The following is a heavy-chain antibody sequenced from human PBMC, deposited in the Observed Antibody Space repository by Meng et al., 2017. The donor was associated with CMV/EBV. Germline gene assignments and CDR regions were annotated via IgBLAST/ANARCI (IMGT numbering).Heavy chain of an antibody. J-gene: IGHJ4*02. CDR2: IYPGDSDT. V-gene: IGHV5-51*01. CDR1: GYIFTNYW. Sequence: GGSLRLSCKGSGYIFTNYWIAWVRQMPGKGLEWMGIIYPGDSDTRYSPSFQGHVTISVDKSITTAYLQWSSLKASDTAMYYCARQVDSSFFDYWGQGTLVTVSS. CDR3: ARQVDSSFFDY. D-gene: IGHD6-6*01.